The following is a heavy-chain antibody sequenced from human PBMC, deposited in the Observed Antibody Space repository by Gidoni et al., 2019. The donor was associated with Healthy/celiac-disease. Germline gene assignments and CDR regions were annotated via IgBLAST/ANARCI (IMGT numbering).Heavy chain of an antibody. V-gene: IGHV3-9*01. D-gene: IGHD3-10*01. Sequence: EVQLVESGGGLVQPGRSLRLSCAASGFTFDDYAMHWVRQAPGKGLEWVSGISWNSGSIGYADSVKGRFTISRDNAKNSLYLQMNSLRAEDTALYYCAKDLDYGELLPDAFDIWGQGTMVTVSS. CDR1: GFTFDDYA. J-gene: IGHJ3*02. CDR2: ISWNSGSI. CDR3: AKDLDYGELLPDAFDI.